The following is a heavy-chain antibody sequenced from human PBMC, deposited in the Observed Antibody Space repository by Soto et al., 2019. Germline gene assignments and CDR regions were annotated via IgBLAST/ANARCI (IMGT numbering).Heavy chain of an antibody. CDR3: ARDASIVGANDAFDI. J-gene: IGHJ3*02. CDR1: GYTFTSYG. V-gene: IGHV1-18*04. Sequence: ASVKVSCKASGYTFTSYGISWGRQAPGQGLEWMGWISAYNGNTNYAQKLQGRVTMTTDTSTSTAYMELRSLRSDDTAVYYCARDASIVGANDAFDIWGKGTMVTVSS. CDR2: ISAYNGNT. D-gene: IGHD1-26*01.